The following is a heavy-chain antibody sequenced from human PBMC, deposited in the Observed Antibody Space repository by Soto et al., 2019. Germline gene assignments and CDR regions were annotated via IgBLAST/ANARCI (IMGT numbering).Heavy chain of an antibody. J-gene: IGHJ4*02. CDR2: FFSTEEK. D-gene: IGHD4-17*01. CDR1: GFSLSNARMG. CDR3: ARIQIGADYGDRRTFYY. V-gene: IGHV2-26*01. Sequence: QVTLKEYGPVLVNPTETLTLTCTVSGFSLSNARMGLSWLRQPPGKALEWLAHFFSTEEKSYSTSLKSRLTISKDTSKRQVVLTMTNMDPVDTATYYCARIQIGADYGDRRTFYYWGQGTLVTVSS.